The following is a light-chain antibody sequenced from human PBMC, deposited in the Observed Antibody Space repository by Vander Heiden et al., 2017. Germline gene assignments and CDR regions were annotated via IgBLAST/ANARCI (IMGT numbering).Light chain of an antibody. CDR1: SSNIGGDT. CDR3: ATWDGRLNGWV. J-gene: IGLJ3*02. V-gene: IGLV1-44*01. CDR2: SNN. Sequence: QSVLTQPPSASVTPRQTVTISCSGSSSNIGGDTVNWYQHLPGTAPKLLIYSNNQRPSGVPDRFSGSKSGTSASLAIRGLQSEDEADYYCATWDGRLNGWVFGGGTKLTVL.